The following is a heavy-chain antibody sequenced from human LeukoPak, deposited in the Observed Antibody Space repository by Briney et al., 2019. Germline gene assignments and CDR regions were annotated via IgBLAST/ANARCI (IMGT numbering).Heavy chain of an antibody. J-gene: IGHJ4*02. CDR1: GFTFREFA. Sequence: GGSLRLSCTSSGFTFREFAVSWFRQAPGKGLEWVAGISGTGGSTHYADSVKGRFTISRDNSKNTVYLQMRNLRVEHTAVYYCAKVVAGNIDYYFDYWGQGILVAVSS. V-gene: IGHV3-23*01. CDR3: AKVVAGNIDYYFDY. CDR2: ISGTGGST. D-gene: IGHD2/OR15-2a*01.